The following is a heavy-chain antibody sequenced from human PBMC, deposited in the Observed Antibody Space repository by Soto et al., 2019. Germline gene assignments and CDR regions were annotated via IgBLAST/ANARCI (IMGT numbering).Heavy chain of an antibody. D-gene: IGHD1-26*01. CDR3: ASSSGNNYGVGTNYYFDY. CDR2: IIPIFGTA. J-gene: IGHJ4*02. CDR1: GGTFSTYS. V-gene: IGHV1-69*06. Sequence: SGRVACKRVGGTFSTYSIVWVRQAPGEGLEWMGGIIPIFGTANYAQKFQDRVTITADKSTNTAFMELSSLKSEDTAMYYCASSSGNNYGVGTNYYFDYWGQGTLVTVSS.